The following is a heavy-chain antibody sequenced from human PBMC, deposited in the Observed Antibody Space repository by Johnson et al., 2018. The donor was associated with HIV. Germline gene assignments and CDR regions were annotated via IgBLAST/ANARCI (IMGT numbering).Heavy chain of an antibody. CDR1: GFIFSNYW. D-gene: IGHD5-24*01. CDR2: INQDGSEK. Sequence: VQLVESGGGLVQPGGSLRLSCAASGFIFSNYWMTWVRQAPGKGLEWVANINQDGSEKYYVGSLNGRFTISRDNAKNSLYLQMDSLRAEDTAIYYCARNGDGYTPDAFDIWGQGTVVTVSS. V-gene: IGHV3-7*05. J-gene: IGHJ3*02. CDR3: ARNGDGYTPDAFDI.